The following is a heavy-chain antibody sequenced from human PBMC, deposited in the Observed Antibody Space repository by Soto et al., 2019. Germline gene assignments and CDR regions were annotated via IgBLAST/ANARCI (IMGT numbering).Heavy chain of an antibody. Sequence: ASLKVSCKSSGYPFTSYVMSWVRQAPGQGLEWMGWISAYNGNTNYAQKLQGRVTMTTDTSTSTAYMELRSLRSDDTAVYYCARVVVNWFDPWGQGTLVTVSS. CDR2: ISAYNGNT. CDR1: GYPFTSYV. D-gene: IGHD2-15*01. V-gene: IGHV1-18*01. CDR3: ARVVVNWFDP. J-gene: IGHJ5*02.